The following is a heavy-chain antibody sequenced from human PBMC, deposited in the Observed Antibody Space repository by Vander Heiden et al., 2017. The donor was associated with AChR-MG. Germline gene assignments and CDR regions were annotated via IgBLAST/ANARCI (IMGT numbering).Heavy chain of an antibody. J-gene: IGHJ2*01. Sequence: QLQLQESGPGLVKPSETLSLTCTVSGGSISSSSYYWGWIRQPPGKGLEWIGSIYYSGSTYYNPSLKSRVTISVDTSKNQFSLKLSSVTAADTAVYYCARHFVATTPVFNLWGRGTLVTVSS. CDR3: ARHFVATTPVFNL. D-gene: IGHD5-12*01. CDR2: IYYSGST. CDR1: GGSISSSSYY. V-gene: IGHV4-39*01.